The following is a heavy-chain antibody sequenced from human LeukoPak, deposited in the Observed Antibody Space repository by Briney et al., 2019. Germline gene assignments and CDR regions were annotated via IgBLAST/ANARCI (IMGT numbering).Heavy chain of an antibody. CDR1: GFTFSSYS. V-gene: IGHV4-39*07. CDR2: IYYSGST. Sequence: SGGSLRLSCAASGFTFSSYSMNWVRQPPGKGLEWIGSIYYSGSTYYNPSLKSRVTISVDTSKNHFFLKLSSVTAADTAVYYCATLPLAVAGLGFGYWGQGTLVTVSS. CDR3: ATLPLAVAGLGFGY. J-gene: IGHJ4*02. D-gene: IGHD6-19*01.